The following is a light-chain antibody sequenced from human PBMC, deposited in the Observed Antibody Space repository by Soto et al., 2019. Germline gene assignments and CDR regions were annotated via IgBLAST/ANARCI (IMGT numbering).Light chain of an antibody. CDR1: QAIGSY. V-gene: IGKV1-9*01. Sequence: DLQLTQSPSFLSASEGDRVTITCRASQAIGSYLGWYQQKPGKAPKLLIYAASTLPSGVPSRFSGSGSGTQFTLTISSLQPDDYATYYCQQVNSYPFTFGGGTEVEI. J-gene: IGKJ4*01. CDR3: QQVNSYPFT. CDR2: AAS.